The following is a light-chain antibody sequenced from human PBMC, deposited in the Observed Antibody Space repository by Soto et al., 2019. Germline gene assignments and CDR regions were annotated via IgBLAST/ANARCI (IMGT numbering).Light chain of an antibody. CDR2: DVS. Sequence: QSVLTQPASVSGSPGQSITISCTGTSSDVGGYNYVSWYQQHPGKAPKLMIYDVSNRPSGVSIRFSGSKSGNTASLTISGLQAEDEADYYCSSYTGSSTFVFGTGTKATVL. V-gene: IGLV2-14*01. CDR3: SSYTGSSTFV. J-gene: IGLJ1*01. CDR1: SSDVGGYNY.